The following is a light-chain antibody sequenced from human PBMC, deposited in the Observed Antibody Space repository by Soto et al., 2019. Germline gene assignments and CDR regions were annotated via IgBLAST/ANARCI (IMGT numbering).Light chain of an antibody. CDR3: GTWDSRLSAYV. CDR2: DNN. CDR1: SSNIGNNY. V-gene: IGLV1-51*01. J-gene: IGLJ1*01. Sequence: QSVLAQPPSVSAAPGQKVTISCSGSSSNIGNNYVSWYQQLPGTAPKLLIYDNNKRPSGIPDRFSGSKSGTSATLGITGLQTGDEADYYCGTWDSRLSAYVFGTG.